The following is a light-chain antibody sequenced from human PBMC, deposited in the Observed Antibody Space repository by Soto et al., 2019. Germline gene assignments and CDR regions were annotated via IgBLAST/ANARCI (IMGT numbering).Light chain of an antibody. V-gene: IGKV3-15*01. CDR3: QQYNAWPLT. J-gene: IGKJ4*01. Sequence: EIVMTQSPATLSVSPGERVTLSCRASQSVSSNLAWYKQKPGQAPRLLIYVASTRATGIPARFSGSGSGTEFTLTISSLQSEDFAVYFCQQYNAWPLTFGGGTKVEIK. CDR2: VAS. CDR1: QSVSSN.